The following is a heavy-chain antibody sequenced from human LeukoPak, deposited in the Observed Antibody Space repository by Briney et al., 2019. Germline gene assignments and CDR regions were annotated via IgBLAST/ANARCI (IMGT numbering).Heavy chain of an antibody. CDR2: MNPNSGNT. J-gene: IGHJ4*02. D-gene: IGHD3-16*02. CDR3: ARVGYDYVRGSYRYIDY. CDR1: GYTFTSYD. V-gene: IGHV1-8*01. Sequence: ASVKVSCKASGYTFTSYDINWVRQATGQGPEWMGWMNPNSGNTGYAQKFQGRVTMTRNTSISTAYMELSSLRSEDTAVYYCARVGYDYVRGSYRYIDYWGQGTLVTVSS.